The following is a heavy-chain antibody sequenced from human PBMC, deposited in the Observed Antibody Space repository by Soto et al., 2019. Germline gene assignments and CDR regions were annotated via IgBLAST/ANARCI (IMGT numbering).Heavy chain of an antibody. CDR3: AKKLSVNMTTVNEFGS. Sequence: EVQLLESGGGLVQPGGSLRLSCVASGFTFSDYAMTWVRQAPGKGLEWVSAIGNGGGNTFYADSVKGRFTISRDNSKNTLFLQMDSLPAEDSAVYYCAKKLSVNMTTVNEFGSWCQGTLVTVSS. CDR1: GFTFSDYA. D-gene: IGHD4-17*01. CDR2: IGNGGGNT. J-gene: IGHJ4*02. V-gene: IGHV3-23*01.